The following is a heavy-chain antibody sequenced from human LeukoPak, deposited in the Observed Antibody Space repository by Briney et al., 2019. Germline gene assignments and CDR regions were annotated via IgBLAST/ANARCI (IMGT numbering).Heavy chain of an antibody. Sequence: GGSLRLSCVASGFPFRTYGMSWVRQAPGKGLEWVSAIPSGGSNTYYADSVKGRFTISRDNSENTLYLQINSLRAEDTAVYYCAKDSQYYDFWSRYNYYDYYYMDVWGKGTTVTVSS. D-gene: IGHD3-3*01. CDR2: IPSGGSNT. V-gene: IGHV3-23*01. CDR3: AKDSQYYDFWSRYNYYDYYYMDV. J-gene: IGHJ6*03. CDR1: GFPFRTYG.